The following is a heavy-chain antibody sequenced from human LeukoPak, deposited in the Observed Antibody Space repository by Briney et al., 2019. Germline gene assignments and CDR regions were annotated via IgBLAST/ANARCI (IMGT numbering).Heavy chain of an antibody. CDR1: GFTFSSYA. CDR2: ISYDGSNK. D-gene: IGHD2-15*01. J-gene: IGHJ5*02. V-gene: IGHV3-30-3*01. Sequence: GGSLRLSCAASGFTFSSYAMNWVRQAPGKGLEWVALISYDGSNKNYADSVKGRFTISRDNSKNTLYLQMNSLRAEDTAVYYCARDDYSGGSCYRSWFDPWGQGTLVTVSS. CDR3: ARDDYSGGSCYRSWFDP.